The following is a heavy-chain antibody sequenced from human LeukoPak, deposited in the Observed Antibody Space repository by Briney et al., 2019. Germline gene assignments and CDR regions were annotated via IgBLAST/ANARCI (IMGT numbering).Heavy chain of an antibody. CDR1: GYTFIGYY. CDR3: ARALPHRRLMDTAMNQHWFDP. Sequence: ASVKVSCKASGYTFIGYYVHWMRQAPGQGLEWMGWINPNSGGTNYAQKLQGRVTMTTDTSTSTAYMELSSLTSEDTAVYSCARALPHRRLMDTAMNQHWFDPWGQGTLVTVSS. D-gene: IGHD5-18*01. J-gene: IGHJ5*02. CDR2: INPNSGGT. V-gene: IGHV1-2*02.